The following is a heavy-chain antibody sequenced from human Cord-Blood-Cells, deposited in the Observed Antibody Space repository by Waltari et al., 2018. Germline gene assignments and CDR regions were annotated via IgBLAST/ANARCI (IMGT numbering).Heavy chain of an antibody. CDR1: GFTLSNAW. CDR2: IKSKTDGGTT. J-gene: IGHJ3*02. V-gene: IGHV3-15*01. Sequence: EVQLVESGGGLVKPGGSLRLSCAASGFTLSNAWMSWVRQAPGKGLEWVGRIKSKTDGGTTDYAAPVKGRFTISIDDSKNTLYLQMNSLKTEDTAVYYCTTRFITGTTFAFDIWGQGTMVTVSS. D-gene: IGHD1-7*01. CDR3: TTRFITGTTFAFDI.